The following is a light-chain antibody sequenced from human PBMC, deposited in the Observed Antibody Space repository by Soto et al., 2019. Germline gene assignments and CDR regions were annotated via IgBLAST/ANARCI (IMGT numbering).Light chain of an antibody. V-gene: IGKV1-5*03. CDR1: QSISTW. Sequence: DIQMTQSPSTLSASVGDSVTITCRASQSISTWLAWYQQKPGQAPKLLIHKASTLKSGVPSIFAGSGSGTEFTLTISRLQPEDSATYYCQQYYSFSTFGQGTKREIK. CDR3: QQYYSFST. J-gene: IGKJ2*01. CDR2: KAS.